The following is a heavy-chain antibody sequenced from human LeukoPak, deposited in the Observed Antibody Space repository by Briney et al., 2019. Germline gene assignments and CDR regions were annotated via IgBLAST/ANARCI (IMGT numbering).Heavy chain of an antibody. CDR3: ARGGLRKYYDTSGQFDY. CDR2: INIDGSST. D-gene: IGHD3-22*01. V-gene: IGHV3-74*01. J-gene: IGHJ4*02. CDR1: GFTLSNYW. Sequence: GGSLRLSCAASGFTLSNYWMHWVRQAPGKGLVWVSRINIDGSSTSYADSVKGRFTISRDNSKNTVYLQMNSLRVEDTAVYYCARGGLRKYYDTSGQFDYWGQGTLVTVSS.